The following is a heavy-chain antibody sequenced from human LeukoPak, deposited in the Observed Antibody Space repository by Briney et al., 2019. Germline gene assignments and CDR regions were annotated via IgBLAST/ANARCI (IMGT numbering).Heavy chain of an antibody. J-gene: IGHJ5*02. CDR3: AKVAGYCDSTSCYDNWFDP. V-gene: IGHV1-18*01. Sequence: ASVKVSCKTSGYTFNSYGISWVRQAPGQGLEWMGWISTYNDNTNYAQKLQGRVTMTTDTSTNTAYMELRSLRSDDTAVYYCAKVAGYCDSTSCYDNWFDPWGQGTLVTVSS. CDR1: GYTFNSYG. CDR2: ISTYNDNT. D-gene: IGHD2-2*01.